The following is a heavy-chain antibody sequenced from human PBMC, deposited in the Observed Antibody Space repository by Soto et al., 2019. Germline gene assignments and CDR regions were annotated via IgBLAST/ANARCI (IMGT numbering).Heavy chain of an antibody. J-gene: IGHJ5*02. V-gene: IGHV4-31*03. CDR3: ARSVFP. CDR1: GGSITSGGYY. CDR2: IYYSGFT. Sequence: QVQLQESGPGLVKPSQTLSLTCTVSGGSITSGGYYWSWIRQHPGKGLEWIGYIYYSGFTYYNPSLXSXXTISVDTPKNPFSLKLSSVTAADTAVYYCARSVFPWGQGTLVTVSS.